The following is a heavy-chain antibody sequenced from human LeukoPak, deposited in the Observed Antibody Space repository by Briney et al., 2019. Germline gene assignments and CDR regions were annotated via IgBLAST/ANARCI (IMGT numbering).Heavy chain of an antibody. CDR3: ARERPGEDTFDI. V-gene: IGHV3-48*03. Sequence: GGSLRLSCAASGFGFSDYEMHWVRQAPGKGPEWVSYISESGDTQQYADSVKGRFTISRDNAKNSLYLQMNSLRTEDTAVYYCARERPGEDTFDIWGQGTMVTVSS. J-gene: IGHJ3*02. CDR2: ISESGDTQ. D-gene: IGHD7-27*01. CDR1: GFGFSDYE.